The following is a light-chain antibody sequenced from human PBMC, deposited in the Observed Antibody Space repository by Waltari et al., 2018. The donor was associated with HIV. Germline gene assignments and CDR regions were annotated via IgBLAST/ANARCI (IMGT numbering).Light chain of an antibody. V-gene: IGLV2-23*02. J-gene: IGLJ2*01. CDR3: CSYAGSSTSV. CDR2: EVS. Sequence: QSALTQPASVSGSPGQSITISCTGTSSDVGSYNLVSWYQQHPGKAPKLMSYEVSKRPSGGSTRLSGSKSGNTASLTISGLQAEDEADYYCCSYAGSSTSVFGGGTKLTVL. CDR1: SSDVGSYNL.